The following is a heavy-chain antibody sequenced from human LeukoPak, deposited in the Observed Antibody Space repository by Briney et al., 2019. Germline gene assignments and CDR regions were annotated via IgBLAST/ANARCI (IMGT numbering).Heavy chain of an antibody. CDR3: AKFPDCSSASCYTLDY. J-gene: IGHJ4*02. V-gene: IGHV3-30-3*02. D-gene: IGHD2-2*02. CDR1: GFTFSSYA. Sequence: GGSLRLSCAASGFTFSSYAMHWVRQAPGKGLEWVAVISYDGSNKYYADSVKGRFTISRDNSKNTLYLQMNSLRAEDTAVYYCAKFPDCSSASCYTLDYWGQGTLVTVSS. CDR2: ISYDGSNK.